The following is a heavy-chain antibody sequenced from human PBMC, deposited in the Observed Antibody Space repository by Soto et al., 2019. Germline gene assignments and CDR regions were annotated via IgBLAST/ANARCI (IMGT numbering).Heavy chain of an antibody. J-gene: IGHJ5*02. CDR2: IYWDDDK. CDR1: GFSLRTYGVG. CDR3: AHRHAYTHSHLGFDA. Sequence: QITLKESGPTLVKPTQTLTLTCIFSGFSLRTYGVGVGWIRQPPGKALEWLALIYWDDDKRYNSSLKTRLTTTKDTSKNQVVLVMTDMHPVDTATYYCAHRHAYTHSHLGFDAWGQGTLVTVSS. D-gene: IGHD3-16*01. V-gene: IGHV2-5*02.